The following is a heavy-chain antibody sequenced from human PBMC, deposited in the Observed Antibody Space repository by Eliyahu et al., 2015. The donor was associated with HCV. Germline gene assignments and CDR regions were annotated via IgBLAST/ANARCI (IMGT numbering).Heavy chain of an antibody. CDR3: ARGSVGGYCIGGTCHPPRPLDY. D-gene: IGHD2-15*01. J-gene: IGHJ4*02. CDR1: GFTFXXXI. Sequence: QVQLVESGGXVVQPGRSLRLSCAASGFTFXXXIMHWVRQAPGKGLEWVAVISFDGSNNYHADSVKGRFTISRDNSKNTLYLHMNSLRAEDTAVYYCARGSVGGYCIGGTCHPPRPLDYWGQGTLVTVSS. V-gene: IGHV3-30-3*01. CDR2: ISFDGSNN.